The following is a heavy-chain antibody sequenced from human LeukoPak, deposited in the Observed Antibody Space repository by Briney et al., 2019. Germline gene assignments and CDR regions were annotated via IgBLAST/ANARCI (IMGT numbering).Heavy chain of an antibody. CDR1: GFTLSSYW. Sequence: GGSLRLSCAASGFTLSSYWMIWVRQAPGKGLEWVANIKQDGSIIYYMDSVKGRFTISRDNAKNSLYLQMNSLRGEDTAVYFCTRDLSPHFSGNYYDAFDIWGQGTMVTVSS. V-gene: IGHV3-7*01. CDR2: IKQDGSII. J-gene: IGHJ3*02. D-gene: IGHD1-26*01. CDR3: TRDLSPHFSGNYYDAFDI.